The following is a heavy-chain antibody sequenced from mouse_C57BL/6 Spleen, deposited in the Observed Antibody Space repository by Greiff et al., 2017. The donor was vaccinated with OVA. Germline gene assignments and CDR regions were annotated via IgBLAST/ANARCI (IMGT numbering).Heavy chain of an antibody. V-gene: IGHV1-69*01. Sequence: VQLQQPGAELVMPGASVKLSCKASGYTFTSYWMHWVKQRPGQGLEWIGEIDPSDSYTNYNQKFKGKSTLTVDKSSSTAYMQLSSLTSEDSAVYYCARQGLLQTLDYWGQGTTLTVSS. CDR3: ARQGLLQTLDY. CDR2: IDPSDSYT. CDR1: GYTFTSYW. J-gene: IGHJ2*01. D-gene: IGHD2-3*01.